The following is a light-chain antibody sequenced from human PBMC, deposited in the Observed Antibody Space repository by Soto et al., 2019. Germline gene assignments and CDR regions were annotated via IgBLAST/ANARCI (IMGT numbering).Light chain of an antibody. CDR3: QQYNDNWT. J-gene: IGKJ1*01. CDR2: KAS. Sequence: LXITHSPSPLSASVGERVTITCRASQSISSWLAWYQQKPGKAPKLLIYKASTLQSGVPSRFSGSGSGTEFTLAISSLQPDDSATYYCQQYNDNWTFGQGTKV. V-gene: IGKV1-5*03. CDR1: QSISSW.